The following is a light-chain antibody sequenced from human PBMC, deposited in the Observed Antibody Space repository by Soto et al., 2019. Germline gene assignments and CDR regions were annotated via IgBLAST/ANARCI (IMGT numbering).Light chain of an antibody. CDR3: QQSYSTPYT. V-gene: IGKV1-39*01. J-gene: IGKJ2*01. CDR1: QSISTY. Sequence: DMQMTQSPSSLSASVGDRVTITCRASQSISTYLNWYQQKPGKAPKLLIYAASSLQSGVPSRFCGSGSGTDFTLTISRLKPGHFATYYCQQSYSTPYTFGQGTKLEIK. CDR2: AAS.